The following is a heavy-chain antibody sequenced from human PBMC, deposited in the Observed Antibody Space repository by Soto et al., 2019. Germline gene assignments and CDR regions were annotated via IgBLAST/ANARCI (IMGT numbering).Heavy chain of an antibody. CDR1: GYTFTSYG. J-gene: IGHJ4*02. Sequence: QVQLVQSGAEVKKPGASVKVSCKASGYTFTSYGTTWVRQAPGQGLDWMGWISAYNGNTNYAQKLQRRVTMTPDTTTSTAYMELRSLRSDDTAVYYCAREGRSGYPHKRPFAYWGQGTLVTVS. CDR3: AREGRSGYPHKRPFAY. D-gene: IGHD5-12*01. CDR2: ISAYNGNT. V-gene: IGHV1-18*01.